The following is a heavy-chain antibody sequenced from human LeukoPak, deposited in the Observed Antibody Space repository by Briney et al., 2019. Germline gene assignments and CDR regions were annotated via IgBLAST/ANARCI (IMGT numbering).Heavy chain of an antibody. V-gene: IGHV3-30*03. D-gene: IGHD4-23*01. CDR2: MSYDGSNK. Sequence: GSLRLSCAASGFTFSGYAMHWVRQAPGKGLEWVAVMSYDGSNKYYVDSVKGRFTVSRDNSKNTLYLQMNSLRAEDTAVYYCTSSGSRWDYFDYWGQGTLATVSS. CDR3: TSSGSRWDYFDY. J-gene: IGHJ4*02. CDR1: GFTFSGYA.